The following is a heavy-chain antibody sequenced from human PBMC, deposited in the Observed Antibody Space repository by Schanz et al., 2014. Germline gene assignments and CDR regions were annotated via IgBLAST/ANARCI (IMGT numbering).Heavy chain of an antibody. J-gene: IGHJ4*02. CDR2: MSGSGSTA. V-gene: IGHV3-66*02. Sequence: EVQLVESGGGLVKPGGSLRLSCAASGFTVSSNYMSWVRQAPGKGLEWVSGMSGSGSTADYADSVKGRFTISRDNSKNTLYLQMNSLRADDTAVYYCARDLLVSHYDFWSGNDYWGQGTLVTVSS. D-gene: IGHD3-3*01. CDR1: GFTVSSNY. CDR3: ARDLLVSHYDFWSGNDY.